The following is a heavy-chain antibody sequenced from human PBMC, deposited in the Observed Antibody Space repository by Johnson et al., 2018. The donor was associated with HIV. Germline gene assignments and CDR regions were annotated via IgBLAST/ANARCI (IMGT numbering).Heavy chain of an antibody. Sequence: VHLVESGGGVVQPGRSLRLSCVASGFTLSTYGMHWVRQAPGKWLEWVAVMSYDGSNKYYADSVKGRFTISRDSSKNTLYLQMNSLRPEDTAVYYCAKEDYYGDYGGAFDIWGQGTMVTVSS. CDR3: AKEDYYGDYGGAFDI. J-gene: IGHJ3*02. V-gene: IGHV3-30*18. CDR1: GFTLSTYG. CDR2: MSYDGSNK. D-gene: IGHD4-17*01.